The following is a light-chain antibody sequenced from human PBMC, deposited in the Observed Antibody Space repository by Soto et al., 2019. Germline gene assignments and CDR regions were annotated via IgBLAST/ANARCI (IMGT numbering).Light chain of an antibody. V-gene: IGLV2-14*01. J-gene: IGLJ1*01. CDR1: MRDVGAYNL. Sequence: QSALTQPASVSGSPGQSITISCAGTMRDVGAYNLVSWYQQHPGRAPQLIIYEVRNRPSGVSDRFSGSKSGNTASLTISGLQAEDEADYYCSSKRDSSTLFVFGTGTKVTVL. CDR2: EVR. CDR3: SSKRDSSTLFV.